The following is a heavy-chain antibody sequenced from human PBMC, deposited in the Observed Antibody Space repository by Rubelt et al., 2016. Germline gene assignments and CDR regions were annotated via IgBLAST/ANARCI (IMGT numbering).Heavy chain of an antibody. D-gene: IGHD4-11*01. CDR2: IKSKTDGGTT. CDR3: ARAGVTTADAFDI. V-gene: IGHV3-15*01. Sequence: SLRLSRAASGFTFSNAWMSWVRQAPGKGLEWVGRIKSKTDGGTTDYAAPVKGRFTISRDDSKNTLYLQMSSLRAEDTAVYYCARAGVTTADAFDIWGQGTMVTVSS. J-gene: IGHJ3*02. CDR1: GFTFSNAW.